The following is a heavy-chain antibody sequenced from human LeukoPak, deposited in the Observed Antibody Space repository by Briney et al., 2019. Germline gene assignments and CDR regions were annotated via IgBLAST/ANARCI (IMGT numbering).Heavy chain of an antibody. J-gene: IGHJ5*02. CDR3: ARRYCSGGSCHSDNWFDP. CDR1: GGSISSSSYY. V-gene: IGHV4-39*01. CDR2: VYYSGST. D-gene: IGHD2-15*01. Sequence: TSETLSLTCTVSGGSISSSSYYWGWIRQPPGKGLEWIGSVYYSGSTYYNPSLKSRVTISVDTSKNQCSLKLSSVTAAATAVYYCARRYCSGGSCHSDNWFDPWGQGTLVTVSS.